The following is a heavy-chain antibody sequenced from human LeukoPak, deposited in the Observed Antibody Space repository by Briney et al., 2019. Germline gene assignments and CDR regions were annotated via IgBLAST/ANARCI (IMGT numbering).Heavy chain of an antibody. Sequence: PGGSLRLSCAASGFTFAGFAMDWVRQAPGKGLEWVSDISGTGFSTLYADSVKGRFTISRDNSKNTLYLQMNSLRAEDTAVYYCAKDGGLSSSWYNRNYYYMDVWGKGTTVTVSS. V-gene: IGHV3-23*01. CDR2: ISGTGFST. D-gene: IGHD6-13*01. CDR1: GFTFAGFA. CDR3: AKDGGLSSSWYNRNYYYMDV. J-gene: IGHJ6*03.